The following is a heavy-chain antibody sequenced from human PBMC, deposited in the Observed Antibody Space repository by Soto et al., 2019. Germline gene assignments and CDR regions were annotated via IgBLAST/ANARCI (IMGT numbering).Heavy chain of an antibody. J-gene: IGHJ6*03. V-gene: IGHV4-39*01. D-gene: IGHD3-16*01. CDR2: IYYTGST. Sequence: PSETLSLTCTVASGSISSSYYYWGWIRQPPGKGLEWIGAIYYTGSTYYNPPLQSRVTISVDTSKNQFSLKMSSVTAADTAVYFCARQAGAFGYYMDVWGKGATVTVS. CDR1: SGSISSSYYY. CDR3: ARQAGAFGYYMDV.